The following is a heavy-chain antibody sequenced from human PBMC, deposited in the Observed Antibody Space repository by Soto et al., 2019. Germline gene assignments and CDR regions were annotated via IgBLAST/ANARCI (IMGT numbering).Heavy chain of an antibody. D-gene: IGHD2-2*01. CDR1: GGSISSYY. CDR3: ARGGYCSSTSCYPQYNWFDP. CDR2: IYYSGST. Sequence: PSETLSLTCTVSGGSISSYYWSWIRQPPGKGLEWIGYIYYSGSTNYNPSLKSRVTISVDTSKNQFSLKLSSVTAADTAVYYCARGGYCSSTSCYPQYNWFDPWGQGTLVTVSS. V-gene: IGHV4-59*01. J-gene: IGHJ5*02.